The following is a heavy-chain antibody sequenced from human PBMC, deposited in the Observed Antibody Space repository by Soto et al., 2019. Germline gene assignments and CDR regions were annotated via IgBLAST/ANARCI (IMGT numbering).Heavy chain of an antibody. J-gene: IGHJ2*01. CDR1: GFTFRRYA. V-gene: IGHV3-23*01. CDR2: ISGSGIST. Sequence: DVQLLESGGGLVQPGGSLRLSCAASGFTFRRYAMSWVRQAPGKGLEWVSGISGSGISTHYADSVKGRFTVSRDNSKNTLYLQMNSLRAEDTAVYNCAKEPVGPDWYFDLCGRGTLVTVSS. CDR3: AKEPVGPDWYFDL.